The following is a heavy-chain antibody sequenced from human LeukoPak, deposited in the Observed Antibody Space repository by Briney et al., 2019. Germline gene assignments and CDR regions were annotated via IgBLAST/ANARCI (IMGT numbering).Heavy chain of an antibody. V-gene: IGHV3-48*01. Sequence: GGSLRLSCAASGFTFSSYSMNWVRQAPGKGLEWVSYISSSSSTIYYADSVKGRFTISRDNARNSLYLQMNSLRAEDTAVYYCASGDYDYVWGSYRYPFDYWGQGTLVTVSS. CDR1: GFTFSSYS. CDR2: ISSSSSTI. D-gene: IGHD3-16*02. J-gene: IGHJ4*02. CDR3: ASGDYDYVWGSYRYPFDY.